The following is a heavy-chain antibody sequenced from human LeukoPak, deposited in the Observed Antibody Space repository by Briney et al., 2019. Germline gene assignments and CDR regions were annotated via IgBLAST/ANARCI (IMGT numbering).Heavy chain of an antibody. V-gene: IGHV4-34*01. CDR3: ARAPTDDYGGNYYYYYGMDV. J-gene: IGHJ6*02. CDR1: GGSFSGYY. D-gene: IGHD4-23*01. CDR2: INHSGST. Sequence: SETLSLTCAVYGGSFSGYYWSWIRQPPGKGLEWIGEINHSGSTNYNPSLKSRVTISVDTSENQFSLKLSSVTAADTAVYYCARAPTDDYGGNYYYYYGMDVWGQGTTVTVSS.